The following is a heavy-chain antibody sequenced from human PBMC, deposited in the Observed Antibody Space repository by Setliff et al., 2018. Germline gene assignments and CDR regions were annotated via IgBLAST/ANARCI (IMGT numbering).Heavy chain of an antibody. D-gene: IGHD2-15*01. J-gene: IGHJ4*02. Sequence: LSETLSLTCTVSGGSISSHYWTWIRQPAGKGLEWIGRLYTSGDTNYNPSLKSRVSMSLDTSKNQFSLKLISVTAADTAVYYCARDRVVVLAGRRGFYFDYWGQGTLVTVSS. V-gene: IGHV4-4*07. CDR2: LYTSGDT. CDR3: ARDRVVVLAGRRGFYFDY. CDR1: GGSISSHY.